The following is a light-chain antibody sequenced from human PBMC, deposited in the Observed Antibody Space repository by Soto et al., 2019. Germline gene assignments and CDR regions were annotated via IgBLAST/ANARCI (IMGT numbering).Light chain of an antibody. CDR3: AAWDDSLKEV. CDR1: SSNIGSNT. V-gene: IGLV1-44*01. CDR2: SNN. J-gene: IGLJ2*01. Sequence: QSVLTQPPSASGTPGQRVTISCSGSSSNIGSNTVNWYQQLPGTAPKLLIYSNNQRPSGVPDRFSGSESGTSASLAISGLQSEDEADYYCAAWDDSLKEVFGGGTKVTVL.